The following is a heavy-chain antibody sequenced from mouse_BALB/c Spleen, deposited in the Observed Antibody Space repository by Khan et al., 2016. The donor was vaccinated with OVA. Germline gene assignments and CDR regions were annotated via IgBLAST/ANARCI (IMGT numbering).Heavy chain of an antibody. CDR3: ARSTYRYAFVY. D-gene: IGHD2-14*01. CDR2: IIYTGYT. V-gene: IGHV3-8*02. Sequence: EVKLEESGPSLVKPSQTLSLTCSVTGDSITTGYWNWIRKFPGNKLEYMGYIIYTGYTYYNPSLKSRISITRHTSNNQLYLQLNSVTDEDTATYYCARSTYRYAFVYWGQGTLVTVSA. J-gene: IGHJ3*01. CDR1: GDSITTGY.